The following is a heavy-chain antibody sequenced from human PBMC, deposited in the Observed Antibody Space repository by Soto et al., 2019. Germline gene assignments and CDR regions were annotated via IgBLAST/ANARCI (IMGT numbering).Heavy chain of an antibody. CDR2: INAGNGNT. Sequence: SSVKVSCKASGYTFTSYAMHWVRQAPGQRLEWMGWINAGNGNTKYSQKFQGRVTITRDTSASTAYMELSSLRSEDTAVYYCARDSPMHAFDIWGQGTMVTVSS. CDR1: GYTFTSYA. V-gene: IGHV1-3*01. CDR3: ARDSPMHAFDI. J-gene: IGHJ3*02.